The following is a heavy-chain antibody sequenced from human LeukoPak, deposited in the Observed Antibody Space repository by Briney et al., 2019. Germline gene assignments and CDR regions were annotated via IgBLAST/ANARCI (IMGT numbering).Heavy chain of an antibody. J-gene: IGHJ6*03. CDR2: IYSGGST. Sequence: GGSLRLSCAASGFTVSSNYMSWVRQAPGKGLEWVSVIYSGGSTYYADSVKGRFTISRDNSKNTLYLQMNSLRAEDTAVYYCARGYCSSTTCYYYYYMDVWGKGTTVTVSS. CDR1: GFTVSSNY. D-gene: IGHD2-2*01. V-gene: IGHV3-53*01. CDR3: ARGYCSSTTCYYYYYMDV.